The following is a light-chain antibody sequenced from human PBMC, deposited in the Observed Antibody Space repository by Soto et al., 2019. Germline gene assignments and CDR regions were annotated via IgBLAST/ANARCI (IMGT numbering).Light chain of an antibody. Sequence: VLTQSPGTLSLSPGGRATLSCRASQNINNNYLAWYQHKPGQAPRLLIYGASNRATGIPDRFSGSGSGTDFTLTISSLQSEDFAVYYCQHSNNWPYSFGQGTKVDIK. J-gene: IGKJ2*03. V-gene: IGKV3-20*01. CDR3: QHSNNWPYS. CDR1: QNINNNY. CDR2: GAS.